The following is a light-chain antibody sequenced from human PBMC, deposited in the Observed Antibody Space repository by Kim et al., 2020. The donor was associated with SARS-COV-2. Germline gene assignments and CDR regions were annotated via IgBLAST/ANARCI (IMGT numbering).Light chain of an antibody. CDR2: DNN. CDR3: GTWDSSLSAGV. Sequence: PKVTNSCSGSSSNIGNNYVSWYQQLPGTAPKLLIYDNNKRPSGIPDRFSGSKSGTSATLGITGLQTGDEADYYCGTWDSSLSAGVFGGGTKVTV. CDR1: SSNIGNNY. J-gene: IGLJ3*02. V-gene: IGLV1-51*01.